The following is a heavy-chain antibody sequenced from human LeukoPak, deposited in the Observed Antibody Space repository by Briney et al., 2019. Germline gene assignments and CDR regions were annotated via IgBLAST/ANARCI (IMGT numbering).Heavy chain of an antibody. V-gene: IGHV1-18*01. Sequence: ASVKVSCKASGYTFTSYGISWVRQAPGQGLEWMGWISAYNGNTNYAQKLQGRVTMTTDTSTSTAYMELRSLRSDDTAVYYCARALAPRSQPFIDYWGQGTLVTVSS. CDR1: GYTFTSYG. CDR2: ISAYNGNT. J-gene: IGHJ4*02. D-gene: IGHD1-1*01. CDR3: ARALAPRSQPFIDY.